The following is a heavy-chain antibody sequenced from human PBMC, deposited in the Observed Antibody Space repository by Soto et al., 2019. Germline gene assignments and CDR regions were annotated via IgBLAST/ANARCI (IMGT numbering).Heavy chain of an antibody. CDR1: GFTFSNYG. V-gene: IGHV3-33*01. J-gene: IGHJ6*02. CDR2: IWYDGSND. CDR3: ARDRWEFKPFYYGLDV. Sequence: GGSLRLSCAASGFTFSNYGMHWDRQAPGKGLEWVAIIWYDGSNDYYVDSVKGRFTISRDNSKNTLSLQMNSLRAEDTAVYYCARDRWEFKPFYYGLDVWGQGTTVTVS. D-gene: IGHD1-26*01.